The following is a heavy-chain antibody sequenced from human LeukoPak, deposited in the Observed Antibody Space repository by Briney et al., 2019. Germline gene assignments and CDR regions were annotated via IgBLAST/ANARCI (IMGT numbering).Heavy chain of an antibody. CDR3: ARESSAVAAYYYFDY. CDR1: GFTFSSYW. J-gene: IGHJ4*02. CDR2: ISGSSSYI. Sequence: PGGSLRLSCAASGFTFSSYWMNWVRQAPGKGLEWVSSISGSSSYIYYADSVKGRFTISRDNAKNSLYLQMNSLRAEDTAVYYCARESSAVAAYYYFDYWGQGTLVTVSS. D-gene: IGHD6-19*01. V-gene: IGHV3-21*01.